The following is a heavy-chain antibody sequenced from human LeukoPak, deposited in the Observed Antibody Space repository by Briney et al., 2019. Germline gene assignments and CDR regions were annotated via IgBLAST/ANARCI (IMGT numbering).Heavy chain of an antibody. D-gene: IGHD2-2*01. CDR3: ARAYQPSDAFDI. V-gene: IGHV4-61*02. CDR2: IYTSGST. Sequence: PSETLSLTCTVSGGSISSGSYYWTWIRQPAGKGLEWIGRIYTSGSTTYNPSLKSRVTISVDTSKNQFSLKLSSVTAADTAVYYCARAYQPSDAFDIWGQGTMVTVSS. CDR1: GGSISSGSYY. J-gene: IGHJ3*02.